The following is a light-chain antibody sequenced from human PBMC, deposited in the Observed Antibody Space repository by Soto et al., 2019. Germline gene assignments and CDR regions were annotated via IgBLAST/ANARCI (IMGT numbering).Light chain of an antibody. CDR3: QHYVNWPLT. CDR2: DTS. V-gene: IGKV3-15*01. Sequence: EILMTHSPSTLSVSALGAATLSCRASQGIGDSLAWYQQKPGQTPRLLIYDTSIRATGVPARFSGSRSGAEFTLTISSLQSEDFAVYYCQHYVNWPLTFGGGTKVDIK. CDR1: QGIGDS. J-gene: IGKJ4*01.